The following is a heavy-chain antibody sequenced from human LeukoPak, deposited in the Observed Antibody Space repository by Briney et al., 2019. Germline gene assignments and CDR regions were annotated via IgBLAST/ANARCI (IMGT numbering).Heavy chain of an antibody. CDR3: ARVGCSGGSCYTDFDY. J-gene: IGHJ4*02. V-gene: IGHV1-2*02. Sequence: ASVRVSCKASGYTFTGYYMHWVRQASGQGLEWMGWINPNSGGTNYAQKFQGRVTMTRDTSISTAYMELSRLRSDDTAVYYCARVGCSGGSCYTDFDYWGQGTLVTVSS. CDR2: INPNSGGT. CDR1: GYTFTGYY. D-gene: IGHD2-15*01.